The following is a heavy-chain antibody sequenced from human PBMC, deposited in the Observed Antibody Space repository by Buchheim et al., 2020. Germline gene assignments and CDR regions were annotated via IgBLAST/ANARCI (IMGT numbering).Heavy chain of an antibody. D-gene: IGHD3-22*01. V-gene: IGHV3-72*01. Sequence: EVHLVESGGGLVQPGGSLRLSCVASGFTFSDYYMDWVRQAPGKGLEWVGRIRGKANSYSTEYAASVKGRFTISRDDSTNSLYMQMNSLKTEDTAIYYCARIVIVEANWGQGTL. CDR3: ARIVIVEAN. CDR2: IRGKANSYST. CDR1: GFTFSDYY. J-gene: IGHJ4*02.